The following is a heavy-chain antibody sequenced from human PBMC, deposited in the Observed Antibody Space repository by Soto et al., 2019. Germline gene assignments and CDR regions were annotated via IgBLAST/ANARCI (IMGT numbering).Heavy chain of an antibody. J-gene: IGHJ4*02. CDR2: IRSSSSTI. V-gene: IGHV3-48*02. CDR1: GFTFSSNI. D-gene: IGHD3-10*01. Sequence: GGSLRLSWAASGFTFSSNIMNWVRQAPGKGLEWVSYIRSSSSTIYYADSVKGRFTISRDNVKNSLYLQMNSLRDEDTAVYYCASSGSGSYHFDYWGQGTLVTVSS. CDR3: ASSGSGSYHFDY.